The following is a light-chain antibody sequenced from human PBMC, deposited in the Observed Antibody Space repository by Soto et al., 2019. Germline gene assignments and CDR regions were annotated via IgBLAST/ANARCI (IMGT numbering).Light chain of an antibody. CDR1: SSDVGGYNY. Sequence: QSALTQPPSASVSPGQAVTISCTGTSSDVGGYNYVSWYQQHPGQAPKLMIDEVSKRPSGVPDRFSGSKSGNTASLTVSGLQAEDEADYYCSSYAGSKTLFGGGTKLTVL. CDR2: EVS. V-gene: IGLV2-8*01. J-gene: IGLJ2*01. CDR3: SSYAGSKTL.